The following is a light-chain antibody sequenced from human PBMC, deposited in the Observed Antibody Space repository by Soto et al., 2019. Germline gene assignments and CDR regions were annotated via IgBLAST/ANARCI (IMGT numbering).Light chain of an antibody. CDR3: SSYSRSTAYV. V-gene: IGLV2-14*01. CDR2: EVS. J-gene: IGLJ1*01. CDR1: SSDVGGYKY. Sequence: HCALTEPASGAGSAGQSITISCNGTSSDVGGYKYVSWHQLHPGKAPKLIIYEVSNRPSGISNRFSGSKSGNTASLTISGLQAEDEADYYCSSYSRSTAYVFGTGTKVTVL.